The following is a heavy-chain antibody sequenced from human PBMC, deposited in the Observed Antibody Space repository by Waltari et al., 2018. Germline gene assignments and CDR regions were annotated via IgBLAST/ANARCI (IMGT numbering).Heavy chain of an antibody. CDR1: GFTFSSYW. J-gene: IGHJ4*02. D-gene: IGHD2-2*01. Sequence: EVHLVESGGGLVQPGGSLRLSWVASGFTFSSYWMHWVRQAPGKGLVWVSRINSDGGTTNYADSVKGRFTISRDNAKNTLYLQMNSLRAEDTAVYYCARAAVPAAIRGDFDYWGQGTLVIVSS. CDR3: ARAAVPAAIRGDFDY. V-gene: IGHV3-74*01. CDR2: INSDGGTT.